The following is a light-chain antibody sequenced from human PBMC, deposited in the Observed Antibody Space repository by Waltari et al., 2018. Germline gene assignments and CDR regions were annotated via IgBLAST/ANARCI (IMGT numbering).Light chain of an antibody. Sequence: DIVMTQSPDSLAVSLGERATLNCKSSKSVLYSSNNKNYLTWYQKKPGQPPKLPIYWASTRESGVPDRFSGSGSGTDFTLTISSLQAEDVAVYYCQQYYNTPFTFGPGTKVDVK. CDR3: QQYYNTPFT. CDR1: KSVLYSSNNKNY. J-gene: IGKJ3*01. CDR2: WAS. V-gene: IGKV4-1*01.